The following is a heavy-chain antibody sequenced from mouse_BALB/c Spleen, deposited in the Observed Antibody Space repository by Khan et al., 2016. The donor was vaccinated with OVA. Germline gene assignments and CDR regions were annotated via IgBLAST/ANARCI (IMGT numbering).Heavy chain of an antibody. CDR1: GYSFTDYI. D-gene: IGHD1-1*01. J-gene: IGHJ3*01. V-gene: IGHV1-77*01. CDR2: IYPGSGSI. Sequence: QIQLVQSGPELVKPGASVKMSCKASGYSFTDYIISWVKQRTGQGLQWIGEIYPGSGSIYSNEKFKGKATLTADKSSNTAYIQLSSLTSEDSAVYFGARRDSGSSYPGFAYWGQGTLVTVSA. CDR3: ARRDSGSSYPGFAY.